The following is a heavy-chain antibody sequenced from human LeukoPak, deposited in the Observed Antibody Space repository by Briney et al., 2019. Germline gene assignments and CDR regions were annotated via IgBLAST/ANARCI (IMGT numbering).Heavy chain of an antibody. CDR2: ISGHTADT. CDR1: GFTFSSYA. D-gene: IGHD3-10*01. V-gene: IGHV3-23*01. J-gene: IGHJ3*02. CDR3: ARFGGSGSYSNAFDI. Sequence: GGSLRLSCAASGFTFSSYAMSWVRQVPGKGLEWVSSISGHTADTYYADSVKGRFTISRDNSKNTLYLQMNSLRAEDTAVYYCARFGGSGSYSNAFDIWGQGTMVTVSS.